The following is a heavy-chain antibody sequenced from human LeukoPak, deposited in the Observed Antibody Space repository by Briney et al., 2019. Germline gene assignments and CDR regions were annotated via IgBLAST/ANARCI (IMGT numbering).Heavy chain of an antibody. Sequence: SQTLSLTCAISGDSVSSNSAAWNWIRQSPSRGLEWLGRTCYRSKWFNDYAASVRSRITIKPDTPSNQFSLQLNSVTPEDTAMYFCARSKGHLDSWGQGTGVTVSS. CDR1: GDSVSSNSAA. CDR2: TCYRSKWFN. J-gene: IGHJ4*02. V-gene: IGHV6-1*01. CDR3: ARSKGHLDS.